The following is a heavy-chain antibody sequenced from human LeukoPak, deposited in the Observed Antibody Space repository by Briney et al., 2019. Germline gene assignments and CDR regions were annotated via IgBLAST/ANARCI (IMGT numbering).Heavy chain of an antibody. V-gene: IGHV4-59*08. D-gene: IGHD1-26*01. J-gene: IGHJ3*02. CDR3: VRLGNDAFDI. CDR1: GGSISGYY. CDR2: IHHSGST. Sequence: SETLSLTCTVSGGSISGYYWSWIRQPPGKGLEWIGYIHHSGSTNYSPSLKSRVTISLDTSKNQVSLKLSSVTAADTAVYYCVRLGNDAFDIWGQGTMVTVSS.